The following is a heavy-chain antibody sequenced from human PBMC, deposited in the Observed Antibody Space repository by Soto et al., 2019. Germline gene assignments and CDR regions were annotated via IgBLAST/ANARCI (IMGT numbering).Heavy chain of an antibody. CDR1: GFSFSSYW. CDR3: ARALTRRPY. CDR2: INTDGSST. D-gene: IGHD2-21*02. Sequence: GGSLRLSCAASGFSFSSYWMHWVRQAPGKGLVWVSRINTDGSSTSYADSVKGRFTISRDNAKKTLYLQMNSLRAEDTAVYFCARALTRRPYWGQGTLVTVYS. V-gene: IGHV3-74*01. J-gene: IGHJ4*02.